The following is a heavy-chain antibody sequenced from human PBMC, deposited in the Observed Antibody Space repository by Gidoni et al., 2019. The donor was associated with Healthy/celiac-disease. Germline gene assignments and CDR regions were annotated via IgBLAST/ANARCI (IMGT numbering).Heavy chain of an antibody. CDR3: AREDGDSVTGYDY. Sequence: QLRLQESGPGLVKPSETLSLTCTVSGGSISSSSYYWGWIRQPPGKGLEWIGSLYYSGSTYYNQSLKSRVTISVDTSKNQFSLKLSSVTAADTAVYYCAREDGDSVTGYDYWGQGTLVTVSS. D-gene: IGHD3-9*01. J-gene: IGHJ4*02. CDR2: LYYSGST. V-gene: IGHV4-39*07. CDR1: GGSISSSSYY.